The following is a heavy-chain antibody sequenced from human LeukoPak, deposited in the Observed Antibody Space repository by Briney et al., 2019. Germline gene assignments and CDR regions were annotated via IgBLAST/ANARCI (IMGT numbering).Heavy chain of an antibody. CDR2: IYSGGST. D-gene: IGHD6-13*01. CDR1: GFTVGSTY. J-gene: IGHJ4*02. CDR3: ARWAGYSSTWYGLFDY. Sequence: GGSLRLSCAASGFTVGSTYMSWVRQAPGKGLEWISVIYSGGSTYYADSVKGRFTISRDNSKNTLYLQMNSLRAEDTAVYYCARWAGYSSTWYGLFDYWGQGALVTVSS. V-gene: IGHV3-66*01.